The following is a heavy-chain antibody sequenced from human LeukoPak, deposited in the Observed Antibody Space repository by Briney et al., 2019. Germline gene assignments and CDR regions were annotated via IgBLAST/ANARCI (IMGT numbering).Heavy chain of an antibody. V-gene: IGHV3-23*01. J-gene: IGHJ4*02. D-gene: IGHD6-19*01. CDR1: GFTFSKYA. CDR3: AKDLEAVAGTIVNDY. CDR2: IGASGGTT. Sequence: GGSLRLSCTVYGFTFSKYAMNWVREGPGKGLEWVSGIGASGGTTYYADSVQGRFTISRDNSKNTLSLQVNSLRAEDPGVYFCAKDLEAVAGTIVNDYWGQGTLVTVSS.